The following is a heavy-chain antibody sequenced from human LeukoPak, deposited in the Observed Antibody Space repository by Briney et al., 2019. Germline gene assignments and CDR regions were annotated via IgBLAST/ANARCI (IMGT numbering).Heavy chain of an antibody. CDR1: GGSISSYY. J-gene: IGHJ5*02. D-gene: IGHD3-10*01. CDR2: IYTSGST. Sequence: SETLSLTCTVSGGSISSYYWSWIRQPAGKGLEWIGRIYTSGSTNYNPSLKSRVTMSVDTSKNQFSLKLSSVTAADTAVYYCASDTYYYGSGRGFDPWGQGTLVTVSS. V-gene: IGHV4-4*07. CDR3: ASDTYYYGSGRGFDP.